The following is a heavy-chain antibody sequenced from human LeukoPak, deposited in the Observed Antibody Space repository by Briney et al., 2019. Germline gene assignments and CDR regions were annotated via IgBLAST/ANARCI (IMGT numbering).Heavy chain of an antibody. D-gene: IGHD4-17*01. CDR1: GFTFDDYA. Sequence: PGRSLRLFCAASGFTFDDYAMHWVRHAPGKGLEWVSGISWNSGSIVYADSVKGRFPISRDNAKNSLYLQMNSLRAEDTALYYRAKDKRDYARGPIDYWGQGTLVSVSS. J-gene: IGHJ4*02. CDR3: AKDKRDYARGPIDY. CDR2: ISWNSGSI. V-gene: IGHV3-9*01.